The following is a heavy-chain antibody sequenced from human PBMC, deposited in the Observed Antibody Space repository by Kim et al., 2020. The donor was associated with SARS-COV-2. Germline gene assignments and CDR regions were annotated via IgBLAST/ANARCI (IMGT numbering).Heavy chain of an antibody. Sequence: NPSHNSRVAILLDTSNNQFSLKLTSVTAADTAVYYCARYLGGEGAFDLWGAGTIVTVSS. J-gene: IGHJ3*01. D-gene: IGHD3-16*01. CDR3: ARYLGGEGAFDL. V-gene: IGHV4-59*01.